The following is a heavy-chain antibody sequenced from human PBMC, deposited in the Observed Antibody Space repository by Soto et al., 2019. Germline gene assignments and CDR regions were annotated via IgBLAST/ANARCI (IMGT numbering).Heavy chain of an antibody. Sequence: GGSLRLSCEASGFTFSGFDMHWVRQPTGRGLEWVSTIGTAGDTYYAVSVKGRFTISRDNAKNSLSLQMNSLRAGDTAVYFCARGQEVGAHFFDSWGQGTQVTVSS. V-gene: IGHV3-13*01. CDR3: ARGQEVGAHFFDS. J-gene: IGHJ4*02. CDR2: IGTAGDT. D-gene: IGHD2-15*01. CDR1: GFTFSGFD.